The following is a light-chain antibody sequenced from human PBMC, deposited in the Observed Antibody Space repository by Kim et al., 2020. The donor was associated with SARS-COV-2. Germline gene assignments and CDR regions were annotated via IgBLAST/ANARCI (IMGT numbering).Light chain of an antibody. V-gene: IGKV3-15*01. CDR3: QQYKSWPLT. CDR2: DAS. J-gene: IGKJ4*01. CDR1: QSVSSN. Sequence: VSPGERATLSCRASQSVSSNVAWYQQKPGQAPRLLIYDASTRATGIPARFSGSGSGTEFSLTISSLQSEDFAVYYCQQYKSWPLTFGGGTKVDIK.